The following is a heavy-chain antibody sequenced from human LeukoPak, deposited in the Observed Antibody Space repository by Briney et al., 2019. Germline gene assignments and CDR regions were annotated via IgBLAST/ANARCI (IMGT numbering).Heavy chain of an antibody. CDR2: ISSSSSYI. D-gene: IGHD2-21*01. J-gene: IGHJ4*02. V-gene: IGHV3-21*01. CDR1: GFTFSSYS. CDR3: ARGLCGGDCYDY. Sequence: GGSLRLSCAASGFTFSSYSMNWVCQAQGKGLEWVSSISSSSSYIYYADSVKDRFTISRDNAKNSLYLQMNSLRAEDTAVYYCARGLCGGDCYDYWGQGTLVTVSS.